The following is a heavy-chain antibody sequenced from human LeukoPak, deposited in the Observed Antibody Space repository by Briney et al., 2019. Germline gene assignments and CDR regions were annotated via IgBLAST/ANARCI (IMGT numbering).Heavy chain of an antibody. D-gene: IGHD5-12*01. CDR2: IRHDGHT. J-gene: IGHJ3*02. CDR3: ARQVATKGEWAFDI. V-gene: IGHV4-38-2*02. CDR1: GYFSTNYY. Sequence: TSETLSLTCTVSGYFSTNYYWAWIRQPPGKGLEWIASIRHDGHTYYNASLKSQVTISIDMSRNQFSLKLNSLTAADTAVYYCARQVATKGEWAFDIWGQGTMVTVSS.